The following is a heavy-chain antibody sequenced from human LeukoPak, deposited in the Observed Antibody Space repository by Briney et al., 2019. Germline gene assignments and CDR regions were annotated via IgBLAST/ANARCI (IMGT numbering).Heavy chain of an antibody. V-gene: IGHV3-7*05. J-gene: IGHJ4*02. CDR2: IKQDGSEK. Sequence: PGGSLRLSCAASGFTFSRYWMTWVRQAPGKGLEWVANIKQDGSEKYYVDSVKGRFTISRDNSKNTLYLQMNSLRAEDTAVYYCTKGTIWLPFDYWGQGTLVTVSS. D-gene: IGHD5-18*01. CDR3: TKGTIWLPFDY. CDR1: GFTFSRYW.